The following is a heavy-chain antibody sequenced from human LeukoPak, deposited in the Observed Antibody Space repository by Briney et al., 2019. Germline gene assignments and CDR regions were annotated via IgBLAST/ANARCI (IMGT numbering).Heavy chain of an antibody. Sequence: ASVKVSCKASGYTFTDYALHWVRQAPGQSLEWMGWITTGRGETRYSQEFQRRITFTRDTSASTVYMDLSDLRSEDTAVYYCARDGGYSSGWYEGNWFDPWGQGTLVTVSS. D-gene: IGHD6-19*01. V-gene: IGHV1-3*03. CDR1: GYTFTDYA. J-gene: IGHJ5*02. CDR3: ARDGGYSSGWYEGNWFDP. CDR2: ITTGRGET.